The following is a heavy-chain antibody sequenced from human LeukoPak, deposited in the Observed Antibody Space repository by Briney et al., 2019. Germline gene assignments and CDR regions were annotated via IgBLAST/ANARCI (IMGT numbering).Heavy chain of an antibody. V-gene: IGHV3-21*01. CDR1: GFTFSSYS. Sequence: GGSLRLSSAASGFTFSSYSMNWVRQAPGKGLEWVSSISSSSSYIYYADSVKGRFTISRDNAANSLYLQMNNLRDEDTAVYYCARRDPFDYWGQGTMVTVSS. CDR3: ARRDPFDY. CDR2: ISSSSSYI. J-gene: IGHJ4*02.